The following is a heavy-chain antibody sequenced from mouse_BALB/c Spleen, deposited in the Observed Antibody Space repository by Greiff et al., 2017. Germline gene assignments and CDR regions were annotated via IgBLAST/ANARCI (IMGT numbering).Heavy chain of an antibody. V-gene: IGHV3-2*02. Sequence: EVKVEESGPGLVKPSQSLSLTCTVTGYSITSDYAWNWIRQFPGNKLEWMGYISYSGSTSYNPSLKSRISITRDTSKNQFFLQLNSVTTEDTATYYCAREGGWYFDVWGAGTTVTVSS. CDR3: AREGGWYFDV. CDR1: GYSITSDYA. CDR2: ISYSGST. J-gene: IGHJ1*01.